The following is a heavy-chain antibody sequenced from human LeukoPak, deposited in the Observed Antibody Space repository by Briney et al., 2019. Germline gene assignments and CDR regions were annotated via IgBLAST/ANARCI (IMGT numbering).Heavy chain of an antibody. V-gene: IGHV4-34*01. CDR3: ARGSRYMDV. CDR1: GGSFSGYY. Sequence: PSETLSLTCAVYGGSFSGYYWSWIRQPPGKGLEWIGEINHSGSTNYNPSLKSRVTISVDTSKNQFSLKLSSVTAADTAVYYCARGSRYMDVWGKGTTVTIPS. J-gene: IGHJ6*03. CDR2: INHSGST.